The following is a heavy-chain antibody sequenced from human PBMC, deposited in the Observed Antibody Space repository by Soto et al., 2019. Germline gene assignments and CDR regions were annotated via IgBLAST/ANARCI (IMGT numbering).Heavy chain of an antibody. V-gene: IGHV3-23*01. CDR1: GFTFSSYA. CDR3: AKALPHYYGSGSPTPPFDY. D-gene: IGHD3-10*01. Sequence: PGGSLRLSCAASGFTFSSYAMSWVRQAPGKGLEWVSAISGSGGSTYYADSVKGRFTISRDNSKNTLYLQMNSLRAEGTAVYYCAKALPHYYGSGSPTPPFDYWGQGTLVTVSS. J-gene: IGHJ4*02. CDR2: ISGSGGST.